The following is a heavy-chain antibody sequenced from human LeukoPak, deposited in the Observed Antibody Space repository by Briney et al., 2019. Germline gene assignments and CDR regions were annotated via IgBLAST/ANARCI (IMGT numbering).Heavy chain of an antibody. Sequence: ASVKVSCKASGYTFTSYYMHWVRQAPGQGLEWMGIINPSGGSTSYAQKFQGRVTMTRDTSTSTVYMELSSLRAEDTAVYYCARGGIAAAGTDYYYYMDVWGKGTTVTVSS. CDR2: INPSGGST. V-gene: IGHV1-46*01. J-gene: IGHJ6*03. CDR3: ARGGIAAAGTDYYYYMDV. D-gene: IGHD6-13*01. CDR1: GYTFTSYY.